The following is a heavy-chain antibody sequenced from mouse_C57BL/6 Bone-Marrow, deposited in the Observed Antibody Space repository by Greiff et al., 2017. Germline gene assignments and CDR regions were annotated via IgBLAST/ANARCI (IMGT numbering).Heavy chain of an antibody. CDR2: IDPENGDT. V-gene: IGHV14-4*01. CDR1: GFNIKDDY. J-gene: IGHJ4*01. CDR3: TTTGPLLKDAMDY. D-gene: IGHD2-14*01. Sequence: VQLQQSGAELVRPGASVKLSCTASGFNIKDDYMHWVKQRPEQGLEWIGWIDPENGDTEYASKFQGKATITADTSSNTAYLQLSSLTSEDTAVYYCTTTGPLLKDAMDYWGQGTSGTVSS.